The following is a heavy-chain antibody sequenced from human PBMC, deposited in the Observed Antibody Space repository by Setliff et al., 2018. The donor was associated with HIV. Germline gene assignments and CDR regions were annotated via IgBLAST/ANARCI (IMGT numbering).Heavy chain of an antibody. Sequence: SETLSLTCTVSDYSISSDYYWGWIRQPPGMRLEWIGTIYHSGSAYYNPSLKSRVTISVDTSKNQFSLKLSSVTAADTAVYYCARQWRDQYNSGVSTEYFQHWGLGTLVTVSS. D-gene: IGHD3-22*01. CDR2: IYHSGSA. J-gene: IGHJ1*01. V-gene: IGHV4-38-2*02. CDR1: DYSISSDYY. CDR3: ARQWRDQYNSGVSTEYFQH.